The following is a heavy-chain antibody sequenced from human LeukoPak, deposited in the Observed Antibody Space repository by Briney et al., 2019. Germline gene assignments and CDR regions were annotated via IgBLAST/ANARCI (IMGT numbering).Heavy chain of an antibody. CDR2: ISSDGSST. V-gene: IGHV3-64*01. CDR1: GFTFSDYA. Sequence: GGSLRLSCAASGFTFSDYATHWVRRAPGKGLEYVSAISSDGSSTYYANSVQGRFTISRDDSKNTLYLQMGSLRAEDMAVYYCAALSGSSGYWGQGTLVTVSS. D-gene: IGHD3-10*01. J-gene: IGHJ4*02. CDR3: AALSGSSGY.